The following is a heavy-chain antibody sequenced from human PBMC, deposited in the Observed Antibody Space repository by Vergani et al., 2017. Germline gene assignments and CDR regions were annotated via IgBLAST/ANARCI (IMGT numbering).Heavy chain of an antibody. Sequence: QVTLKESGPALVKPTQTLTLTCTFSGFSLSTSGMRVSWIRQPPGKALEWLARLDWDDDKFYSTSLKTRLTISKDTSKNQVVLTMTNMDPVDTATYYCARMGVAAAGTYFDYWGQGTLVTVSS. CDR3: ARMGVAAAGTYFDY. CDR2: LDWDDDK. J-gene: IGHJ4*02. V-gene: IGHV2-70*04. D-gene: IGHD6-13*01. CDR1: GFSLSTSGMR.